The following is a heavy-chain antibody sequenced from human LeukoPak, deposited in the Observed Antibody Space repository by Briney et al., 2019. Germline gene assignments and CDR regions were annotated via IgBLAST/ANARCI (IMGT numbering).Heavy chain of an antibody. CDR1: GFTFSNYF. J-gene: IGHJ4*02. CDR3: VRLYAY. CDR2: ITGDGSST. V-gene: IGHV3-74*01. Sequence: GGSLRLSCTASGFTFSNYFMHWVRQVPGEGPVWVSRITGDGSSTSYADSVEGRFTISRDNAKNTLYLQMNSLRAEDTALYYCVRLYAYWGQGTLVTVSS. D-gene: IGHD2/OR15-2a*01.